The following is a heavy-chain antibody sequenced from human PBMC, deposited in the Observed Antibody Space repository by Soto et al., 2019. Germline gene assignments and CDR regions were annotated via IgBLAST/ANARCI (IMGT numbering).Heavy chain of an antibody. CDR1: GFTFSSYA. CDR3: ARVPGYSGYDWTLGY. D-gene: IGHD5-12*01. J-gene: IGHJ4*02. V-gene: IGHV3-30-3*01. CDR2: ISYDGSNK. Sequence: QVQLVESGGGVVQPGRSLRLSCAASGFTFSSYAMHWVRQAPGKGLEWVAVISYDGSNKYYADSVKGRFTISRDNSKNTLYLQMNSLRAEDTAVYYCARVPGYSGYDWTLGYWGQGTLVTVSS.